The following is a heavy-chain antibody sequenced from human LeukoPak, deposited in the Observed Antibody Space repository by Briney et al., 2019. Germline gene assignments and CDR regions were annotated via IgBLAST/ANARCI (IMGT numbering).Heavy chain of an antibody. CDR3: ARGRGYAFDI. D-gene: IGHD1-26*01. J-gene: IGHJ3*02. CDR1: GGSISSYH. V-gene: IGHV4-59*01. CDR2: IYYSGST. Sequence: SETLSLTCTVSGGSISSYHWSWIRQPPGKGLEWIGYIYYSGSTNYNPSLKSRVTISVDTSKNQFSLKLSSVTAADTAVYYCARGRGYAFDIWGQGTMVTVSS.